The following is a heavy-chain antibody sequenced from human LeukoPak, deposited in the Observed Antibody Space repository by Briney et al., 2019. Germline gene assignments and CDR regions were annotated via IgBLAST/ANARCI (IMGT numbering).Heavy chain of an antibody. CDR3: ARSGRGCAFDI. CDR1: GFTFSSYW. V-gene: IGHV3-74*01. D-gene: IGHD1-26*01. Sequence: GGSLRLSCAASGFTFSSYWMHWVRQGPGKGLVWVSRIYSDGSRTTYADSVKGRFTISGDNAKNTLYLQMNRLRAEDTAVYFCARSGRGCAFDIWGQGTMVTVSS. CDR2: IYSDGSRT. J-gene: IGHJ3*02.